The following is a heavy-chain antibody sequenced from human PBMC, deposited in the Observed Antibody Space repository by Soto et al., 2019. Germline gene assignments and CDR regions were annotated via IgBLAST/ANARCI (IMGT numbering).Heavy chain of an antibody. J-gene: IGHJ4*02. V-gene: IGHV3-7*01. CDR1: GLAFRSFL. D-gene: IGHD3-16*02. Sequence: EVQLVESGGGLVRPGGSLRLSCAASGLAFRSFLMSWVRQAPGGGLGWVANINQDGRDTYYSESVRDRFTISRDNADSSIFLQMNRLGAEGTAVYYCATYQDDERKSYRQRYWGQGTLVTVSS. CDR2: INQDGRDT. CDR3: ATYQDDERKSYRQRY.